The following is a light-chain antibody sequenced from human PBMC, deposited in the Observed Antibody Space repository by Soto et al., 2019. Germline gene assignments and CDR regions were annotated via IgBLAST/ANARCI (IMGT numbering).Light chain of an antibody. CDR3: SSYTSSSPVV. Sequence: QSALTQPASVSGSPGQSITISCTGTSSDVGGYNYVSWYQQHPGKAPKLMIYDVSNRPSGVSNRFSGSKSGNTASLTISGLQAEYEADYYCSSYTSSSPVVFGGGTKVTV. V-gene: IGLV2-14*01. CDR2: DVS. J-gene: IGLJ2*01. CDR1: SSDVGGYNY.